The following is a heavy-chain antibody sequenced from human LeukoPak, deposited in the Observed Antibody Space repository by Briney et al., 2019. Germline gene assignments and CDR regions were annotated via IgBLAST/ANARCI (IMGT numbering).Heavy chain of an antibody. D-gene: IGHD3-22*01. CDR1: GFTFSGSA. CDR3: TRRGSSGYLDY. J-gene: IGHJ4*02. Sequence: GGSLKLSCAASGFTFSGSAMHWVRQASGKGLDWFGRIRSKANSYAKAYAASVKGRFTISRDDSKKPAYLQMNSLKTEDTAVYYCTRRGSSGYLDYWGQGTLVTVSS. V-gene: IGHV3-73*01. CDR2: IRSKANSYAK.